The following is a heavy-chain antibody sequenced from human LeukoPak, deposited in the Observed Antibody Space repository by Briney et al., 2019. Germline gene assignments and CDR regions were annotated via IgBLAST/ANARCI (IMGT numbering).Heavy chain of an antibody. D-gene: IGHD3-16*01. CDR1: GGSISGYY. V-gene: IGHV4-59*01. J-gene: IGHJ4*02. Sequence: PSETLSLTCTVSGGSISGYYWSWIRQPPGKGLEWIGYIYYSGSTSYNPSLSSRVTISVDTSKNQFSLKLSSVTAADTAVYYCASDGGDFSRPYWGQGTLVTVSS. CDR3: ASDGGDFSRPY. CDR2: IYYSGST.